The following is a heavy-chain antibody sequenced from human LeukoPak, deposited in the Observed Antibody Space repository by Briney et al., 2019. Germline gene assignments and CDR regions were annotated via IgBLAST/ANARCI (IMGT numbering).Heavy chain of an antibody. CDR3: ATRVGATEKH. Sequence: ASVKVSCKFSGGTFSSYAISWVRQAPGQGLVWMGRIIPILGIANYAQKFQGRVTITADKSTSTAYMELSSLRSEDTAVYYCATRVGATEKHWGQGTLVTVSS. J-gene: IGHJ1*01. V-gene: IGHV1-69*04. CDR1: GGTFSSYA. CDR2: IIPILGIA. D-gene: IGHD1-26*01.